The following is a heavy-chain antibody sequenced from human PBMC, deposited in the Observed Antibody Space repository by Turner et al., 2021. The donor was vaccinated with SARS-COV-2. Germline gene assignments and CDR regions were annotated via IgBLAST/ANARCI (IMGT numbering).Heavy chain of an antibody. V-gene: IGHV1-24*01. CDR1: GSTLTELS. D-gene: IGHD2-2*01. CDR2: FDPEDGET. CDR3: ATGYQLRVNWFDP. J-gene: IGHJ5*02. Sequence: QVQLVQSGAEVKKPGASVKVPCKISGSTLTELSMYWVRQAPGKGLEWMGGFDPEDGETIYAQNFQGRVTMTEDTSTDTAYMELSSLRSEDTAVYFCATGYQLRVNWFDPWGQGTLVTVSS.